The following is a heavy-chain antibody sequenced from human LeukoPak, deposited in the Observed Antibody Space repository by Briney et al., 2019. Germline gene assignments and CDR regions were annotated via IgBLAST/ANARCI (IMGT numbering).Heavy chain of an antibody. CDR1: GYTFTSYD. J-gene: IGHJ6*02. Sequence: GASVKVSCKASGYTFTSYDIHWVRQATGQGLEWMGWMNPNSGNTGYAQKFQGRVTMTRNTSISTAYMELSSLRSEDTAVYYCARDYYDSSGSVYYYGMDVWGQGTTVTVSS. CDR2: MNPNSGNT. V-gene: IGHV1-8*01. CDR3: ARDYYDSSGSVYYYGMDV. D-gene: IGHD3-22*01.